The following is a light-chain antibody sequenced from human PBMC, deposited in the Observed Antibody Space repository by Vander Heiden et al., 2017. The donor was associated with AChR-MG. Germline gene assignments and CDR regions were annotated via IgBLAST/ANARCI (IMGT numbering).Light chain of an antibody. CDR2: EVT. CDR1: SSDLGRFNY. V-gene: IGLV2-8*01. Sequence: QSALTQPLSASGSPGQSVTISCTGTSSDLGRFNYVSCYQQYPGKAPKLIIFEVTNRPSGVPDRFSGSKSGNTASLTGSGLQADDEAHYYCCSYAGNNTFEFGGGTKLTVL. CDR3: CSYAGNNTFE. J-gene: IGLJ2*01.